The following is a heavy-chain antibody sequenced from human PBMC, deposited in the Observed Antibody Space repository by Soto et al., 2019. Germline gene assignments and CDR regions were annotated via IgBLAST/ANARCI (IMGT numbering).Heavy chain of an antibody. V-gene: IGHV4-39*01. J-gene: IGHJ5*02. CDR3: ASPKLAFYNWFDP. D-gene: IGHD3-3*02. Sequence: QLQLQESGPGLVKPSETLSLTCTVSGGSISSSSYYWGWIRQPPGKGLEWIGSIYYSGSTYYNPSLKSRVTXSXDXXKNQFSLKLSSVTAADTAVYYCASPKLAFYNWFDPWGQGTLVTVSS. CDR2: IYYSGST. CDR1: GGSISSSSYY.